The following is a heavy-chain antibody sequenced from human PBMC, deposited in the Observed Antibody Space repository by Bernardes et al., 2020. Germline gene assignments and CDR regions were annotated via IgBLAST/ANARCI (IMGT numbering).Heavy chain of an antibody. V-gene: IGHV3-23*01. Sequence: GGSLRLSCAASGFSFNRYTMSWVRQAPGKVLEWVSSIINTGVSTFYADSVKFRFTISRDNSKNTLYLQMNSLRVEDTAVYFCAKEIGPGYWGKGTLVIVSS. CDR1: GFSFNRYT. CDR2: IINTGVST. J-gene: IGHJ4*02. CDR3: AKEIGPGY. D-gene: IGHD2-21*01.